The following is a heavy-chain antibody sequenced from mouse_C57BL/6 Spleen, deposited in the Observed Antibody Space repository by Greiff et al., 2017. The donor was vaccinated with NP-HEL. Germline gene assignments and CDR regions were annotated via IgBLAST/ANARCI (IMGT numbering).Heavy chain of an antibody. CDR2: IYPGDGDT. V-gene: IGHV1-82*01. CDR1: GYAFSSSW. CDR3: ARYGDDYGSSPWYFDV. Sequence: QVQLQQSGPELVKPGASVKISCKASGYAFSSSWMNWVKQRPGKGLEWIGRIYPGDGDTNYNGKFKGKATLTADKSSSTAYMQLSSLTSEDSAVYFCARYGDDYGSSPWYFDVWGTGTTVTVSS. D-gene: IGHD1-1*01. J-gene: IGHJ1*03.